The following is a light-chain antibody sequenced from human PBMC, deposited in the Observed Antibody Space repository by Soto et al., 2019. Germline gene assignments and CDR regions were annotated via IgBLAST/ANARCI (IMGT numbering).Light chain of an antibody. CDR2: GAS. Sequence: EILMSQSTATLSVCPGAGLKMCCRASQSISRTLAWYQQRPGQAPRLLIYGASSRATGVPARFSGSGSGTEFTLTISSLQSEDFAVYYCQQYNDWPLTSGGRAEVDI. CDR3: QQYNDWPLT. V-gene: IGKV3-15*01. J-gene: IGKJ4*01. CDR1: QSISRT.